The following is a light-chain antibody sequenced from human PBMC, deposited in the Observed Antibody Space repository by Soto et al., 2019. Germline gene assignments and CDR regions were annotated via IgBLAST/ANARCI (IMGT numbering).Light chain of an antibody. J-gene: IGLJ1*01. CDR1: SSNIGARYD. CDR2: GNS. CDR3: QSYDSSLSGSYV. Sequence: QLVLTQPPSVSGAPGQRVTISCTGSSSNIGARYDVHWYQQLPGTAPKLLIFGNSNRPSGVPDRFSGSKSGTSASLAITGLQAEDEADYYCQSYDSSLSGSYVFGTGTKLTVL. V-gene: IGLV1-40*01.